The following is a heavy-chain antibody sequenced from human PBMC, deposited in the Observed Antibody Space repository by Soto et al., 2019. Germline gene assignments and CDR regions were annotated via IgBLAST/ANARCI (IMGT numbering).Heavy chain of an antibody. CDR2: INSEGSST. V-gene: IGHV3-74*01. Sequence: GGSLRLSCAASGFTFSTYWMHWVRQAPGKGLVWVSRINSEGSSTSYADSVKGRFTISRDNAKNTLYLQMNSLRPDDTAMYYCARDGVSSTEYPGNYGTCFAYWGQGALVSVCS. D-gene: IGHD3-16*01. CDR3: ARDGVSSTEYPGNYGTCFAY. J-gene: IGHJ4*02. CDR1: GFTFSTYW.